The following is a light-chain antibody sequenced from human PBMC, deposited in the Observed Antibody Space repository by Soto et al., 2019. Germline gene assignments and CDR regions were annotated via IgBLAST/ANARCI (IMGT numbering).Light chain of an antibody. Sequence: EIVLSQSPATLSLSPGERATLSFRASQSVSSYLAWYQHIPGQATRRLIYDASKRATGIPARFSGSGSGTDFTLTISSLEHEDFAVYYCQQRSNWPPTWTFGQGTKVEVK. J-gene: IGKJ1*01. CDR1: QSVSSY. V-gene: IGKV3-11*01. CDR2: DAS. CDR3: QQRSNWPPTWT.